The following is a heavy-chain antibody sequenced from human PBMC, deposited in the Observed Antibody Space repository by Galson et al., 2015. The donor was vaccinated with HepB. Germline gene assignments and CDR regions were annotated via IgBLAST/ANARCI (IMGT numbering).Heavy chain of an antibody. J-gene: IGHJ3*02. CDR2: INTNTEIP. V-gene: IGHV7-4-1*02. CDR3: ARHHGAFDI. CDR1: RYIFTNYA. Sequence: SVKVSCKASRYIFTNYAMNWVRQAPGRGLEWMGWINTNTEIPTYAQGFTGRFVFSLDTSVTTAYLQISSLNNEDTAVYYCARHHGAFDIWGQGTMVTVAS.